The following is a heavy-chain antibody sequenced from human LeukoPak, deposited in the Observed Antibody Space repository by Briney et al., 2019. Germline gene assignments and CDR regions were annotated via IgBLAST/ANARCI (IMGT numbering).Heavy chain of an antibody. J-gene: IGHJ4*02. Sequence: ASVKVSCKVSLFTLTQLAIHWVRQAPGKGLEWMGGFDPEDGETIYAQKFQGRVTMTEDTSTDTAYMELSSLRSEDTAVYYCATTSGTYYLYWGQGTLVTVSS. CDR3: ATTSGTYYLY. D-gene: IGHD1-1*01. V-gene: IGHV1-24*01. CDR2: FDPEDGET. CDR1: LFTLTQLA.